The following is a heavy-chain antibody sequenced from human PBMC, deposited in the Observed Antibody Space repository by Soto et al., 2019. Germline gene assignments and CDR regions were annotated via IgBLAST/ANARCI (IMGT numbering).Heavy chain of an antibody. CDR2: INTDGSDT. CDR3: ARTGYYYDTRGYDFDY. CDR1: GFTFSNYG. Sequence: GGSLRLSCAASGFTFSNYGMNWVRQAPGKGLVWVSHINTDGSDTTYADSVKGRFAISRDNAKNTLYLQMNSLRAEDTAVYYCARTGYYYDTRGYDFDYWGQGILVTVSS. J-gene: IGHJ4*02. D-gene: IGHD3-22*01. V-gene: IGHV3-74*01.